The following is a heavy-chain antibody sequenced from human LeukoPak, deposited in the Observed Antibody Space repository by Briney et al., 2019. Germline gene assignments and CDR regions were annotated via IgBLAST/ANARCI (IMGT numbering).Heavy chain of an antibody. D-gene: IGHD3-10*01. CDR3: ARHGSVRSPLGP. CDR2: IYATGGT. V-gene: IGHV4-4*09. J-gene: IGHJ5*02. CDR1: GGSISSYC. Sequence: PSETLSLTCTVSGGSISSYCWSWIRQPPGKGLEWIGYIYATGGTNYNPSLKSRVTISVDTSKNQFSLNLRSVTAADTAVYYCARHGSVRSPLGPWGQGTLVTVSS.